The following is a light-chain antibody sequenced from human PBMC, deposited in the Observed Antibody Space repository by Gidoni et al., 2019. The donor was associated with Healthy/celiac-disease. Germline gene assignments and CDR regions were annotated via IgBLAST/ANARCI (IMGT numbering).Light chain of an antibody. V-gene: IGKV2-28*01. CDR2: VGS. CDR1: HSLLHSNGYNY. Sequence: DIVMTQSSPHPPVIPGEPASISRRSSHSLLHSNGYNYLDWYQQKPGQSPQLLIYVGSNRASGVPDRFSGSGSGTDFTLKISRVEAEDVGVYYCMQSLQTPRTFGEGTKVEIK. CDR3: MQSLQTPRT. J-gene: IGKJ4*01.